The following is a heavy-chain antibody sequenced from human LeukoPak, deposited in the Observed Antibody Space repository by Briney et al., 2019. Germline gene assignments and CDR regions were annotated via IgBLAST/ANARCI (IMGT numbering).Heavy chain of an antibody. V-gene: IGHV1-69*13. CDR1: GGTSSSYA. CDR3: ASPPRVWDNWNDLRFDY. CDR2: IIPMFGTA. J-gene: IGHJ4*02. Sequence: ASVKVSCKASGGTSSSYAISWVRQAPGQGLEWMGGIIPMFGTANYAQKFQGRVTITADESTSTAYMELSSLRSEDTAVYYCASPPRVWDNWNDLRFDYWGQGTPVTVSS. D-gene: IGHD1-20*01.